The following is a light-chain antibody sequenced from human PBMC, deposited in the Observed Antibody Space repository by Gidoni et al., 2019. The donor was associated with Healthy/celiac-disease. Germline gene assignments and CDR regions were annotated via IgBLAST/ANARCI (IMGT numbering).Light chain of an antibody. CDR1: SSEVGGYNY. CDR3: SSYTSSSTVV. Sequence: QSALTQPTSVSGSPGQSLTISCTGTSSEVGGYNYVSWYQHPPGKAPKLMIYEVSNRPSGVPDRFSGSKSGNTASLTISGLQAEDEADYYCSSYTSSSTVVFGGGTKLTVL. CDR2: EVS. J-gene: IGLJ2*01. V-gene: IGLV2-14*01.